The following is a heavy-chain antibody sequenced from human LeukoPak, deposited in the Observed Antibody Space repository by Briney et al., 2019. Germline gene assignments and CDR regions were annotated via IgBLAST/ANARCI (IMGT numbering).Heavy chain of an antibody. Sequence: GRSLRLSCAAFGFTFRSYGMHWVRQAPGKGLEWVALIWYDGSNEHYADSVRGRFSISRDNSKNTLYLQMNGLRAEDTAVYYCASFDGDYYFDYWGQGTLVTVSS. CDR1: GFTFRSYG. V-gene: IGHV3-33*01. D-gene: IGHD4-17*01. CDR3: ASFDGDYYFDY. CDR2: IWYDGSNE. J-gene: IGHJ4*02.